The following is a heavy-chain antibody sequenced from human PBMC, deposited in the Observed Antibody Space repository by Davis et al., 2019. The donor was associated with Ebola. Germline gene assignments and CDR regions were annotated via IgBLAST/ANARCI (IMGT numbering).Heavy chain of an antibody. Sequence: ASVEVSCKASGYTFTSYAMHWVRQAPGQRLEWMGWINAGNGNTKYSQKFQGRVTITRDTSASTAYMELSSLRSEDTAVYYCARWYCSGGSCYTTRREYYGMDVWGQGTTVTVSS. CDR3: ARWYCSGGSCYTTRREYYGMDV. V-gene: IGHV1-3*01. D-gene: IGHD2-15*01. J-gene: IGHJ6*02. CDR2: INAGNGNT. CDR1: GYTFTSYA.